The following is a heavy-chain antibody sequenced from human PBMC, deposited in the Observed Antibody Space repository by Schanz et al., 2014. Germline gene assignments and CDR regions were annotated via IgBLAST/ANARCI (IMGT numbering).Heavy chain of an antibody. CDR2: ISGGGGST. CDR1: GFTFSSYA. Sequence: EVQLLESGGGLVQPGGSLRLSCAASGFTFSSYAMSWVRQAPGKGLEWVSGISGGGGSTIYGNSVKGRFTISRDNPKNSLYLQIDSLRAEDTAVYYCAKGMGYCSGDTCYDYYYYGLDVWGQGTTVTVSS. D-gene: IGHD2-15*01. CDR3: AKGMGYCSGDTCYDYYYYGLDV. J-gene: IGHJ6*02. V-gene: IGHV3-23*01.